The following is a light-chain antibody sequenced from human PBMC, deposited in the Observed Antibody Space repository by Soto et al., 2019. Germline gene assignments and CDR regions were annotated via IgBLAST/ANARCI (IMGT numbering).Light chain of an antibody. V-gene: IGLV2-11*01. J-gene: IGLJ3*02. Sequence: QSVLTHPRPVSGSPGQSVTISCTGTSSDVGGYNYVSWYQQHPGKAPKLMIYDVSKRPSGVPDRFSGSKSGNTASLTISGLQAEDEADYYCCSYAGSYTNWVFGGGTKVTVL. CDR2: DVS. CDR1: SSDVGGYNY. CDR3: CSYAGSYTNWV.